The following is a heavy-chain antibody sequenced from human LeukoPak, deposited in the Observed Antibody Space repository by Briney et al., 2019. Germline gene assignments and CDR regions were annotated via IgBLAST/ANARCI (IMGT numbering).Heavy chain of an antibody. V-gene: IGHV1-46*01. CDR3: ARVPSEYYYGSGSLDY. J-gene: IGHJ4*02. D-gene: IGHD3-10*01. Sequence: ASVKVSCKASGYTFTSYYMHWVRQAPGQGLEWMGIINPSGGSTSYAQKFQGRVTITADKSTSTACMELSSLRSEDTAVYYCARVPSEYYYGSGSLDYWGQGTLVTVSS. CDR2: INPSGGST. CDR1: GYTFTSYY.